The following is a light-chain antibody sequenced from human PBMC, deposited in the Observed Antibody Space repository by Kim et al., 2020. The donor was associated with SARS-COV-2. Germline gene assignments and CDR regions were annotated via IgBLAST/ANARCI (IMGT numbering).Light chain of an antibody. Sequence: GQKVTLSCSGRSTKNGNGFVSWFQQLPGTAPKLLIYDNDKRPSGIPDRFSGSKSATSATLGITGLQTGDEADYYCGTWDNSLSAVVFGGGTKVTVL. CDR3: GTWDNSLSAVV. CDR2: DND. V-gene: IGLV1-51*01. CDR1: STKNGNGF. J-gene: IGLJ3*02.